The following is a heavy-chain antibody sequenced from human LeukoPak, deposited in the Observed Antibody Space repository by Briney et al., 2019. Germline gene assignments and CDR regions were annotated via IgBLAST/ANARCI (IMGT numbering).Heavy chain of an antibody. J-gene: IGHJ4*02. V-gene: IGHV3-30*03. Sequence: GGSLRLSCAASGFTFSSYWMHWVRQAPGKGLEWVAVISYDGSNKYYADSVRGRFTISRDNSKNTLYLQMNSLRAEDTAVYYCARGGNYYYDSSGYYYFDYWGQGTLVTVSS. CDR3: ARGGNYYYDSSGYYYFDY. CDR2: ISYDGSNK. D-gene: IGHD3-22*01. CDR1: GFTFSSYW.